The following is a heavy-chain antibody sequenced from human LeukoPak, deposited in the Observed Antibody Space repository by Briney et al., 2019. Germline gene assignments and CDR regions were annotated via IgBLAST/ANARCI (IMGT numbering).Heavy chain of an antibody. Sequence: PGGSLRLSCAASGFTFSSYAMHWVRQAPGKGLEWVAVISYDGSNKYYADSVKGRFTISRDNSKNTLYQQMNSLRAEDTAVYYCASWTVLRYFDWLPHAFDIWGQGTMVTVSS. V-gene: IGHV3-30*04. CDR1: GFTFSSYA. J-gene: IGHJ3*02. D-gene: IGHD3-9*01. CDR3: ASWTVLRYFDWLPHAFDI. CDR2: ISYDGSNK.